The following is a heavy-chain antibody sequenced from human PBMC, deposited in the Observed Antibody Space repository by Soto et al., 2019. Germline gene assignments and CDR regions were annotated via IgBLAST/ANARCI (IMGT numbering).Heavy chain of an antibody. CDR3: PKAWTVSWEYHYGMGV. Sequence: LSCTASGFTFGDYAMSWFRQATGKGLERVGFIRSNASGGTTEYAASVKGRFSISRDDSKSIAYLQMNSPKTEDTAESYYPKAWTVSWEYHYGMGVWGKGTTGAVAS. D-gene: IGHD1-26*01. CDR1: GFTFGDYA. V-gene: IGHV3-49*03. J-gene: IGHJ6*04. CDR2: IRSNASGGTT.